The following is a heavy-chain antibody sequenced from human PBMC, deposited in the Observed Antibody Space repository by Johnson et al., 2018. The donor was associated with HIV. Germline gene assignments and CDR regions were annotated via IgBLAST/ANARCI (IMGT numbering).Heavy chain of an antibody. CDR3: AKDQGIEMAGYDGFDI. CDR1: GFTFSSYA. J-gene: IGHJ3*02. V-gene: IGHV3-23*04. D-gene: IGHD5-24*01. Sequence: MLLVESGGGLVQPGGSLRLSCAASGFTFSSYAMSWVRQAPGKGLEWVSAISGSGGSTYYADSVKGRFTISRDNSKNTLYLQMNSLRAEDTAVYYCAKDQGIEMAGYDGFDIWGQGTMVTVPA. CDR2: ISGSGGST.